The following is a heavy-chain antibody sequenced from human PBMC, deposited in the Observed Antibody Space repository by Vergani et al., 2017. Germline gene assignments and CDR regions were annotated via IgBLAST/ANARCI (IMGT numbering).Heavy chain of an antibody. D-gene: IGHD3-10*01. CDR1: GGSISSGSYY. Sequence: QVQLQESGPGLVKPSQTLSLTCTVSGGSISSGSYYWSWIRQPAGKGLEWIGRIYTSGSTNYNPSLKSRVTMSVDTSKNQFSLKLSSVTAADTAVYYCARARARYYFDYWGQGTLVTVSS. V-gene: IGHV4-61*02. J-gene: IGHJ4*02. CDR3: ARARARYYFDY. CDR2: IYTSGST.